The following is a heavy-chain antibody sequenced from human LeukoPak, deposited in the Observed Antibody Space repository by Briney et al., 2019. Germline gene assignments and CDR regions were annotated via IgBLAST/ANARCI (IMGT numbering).Heavy chain of an antibody. CDR1: GGSISGYY. Sequence: TLSLTCTVSGGSISGYYWSWIRQPPGKALEWLARIDWDDDKYYSTSLKTRLTISRDTSKNQVVLTMTNMDPVDTATYYCARDRTDYYYYGMDVWGQGTTVTVSS. J-gene: IGHJ6*02. V-gene: IGHV2-70*11. D-gene: IGHD1-14*01. CDR3: ARDRTDYYYYGMDV. CDR2: IDWDDDK.